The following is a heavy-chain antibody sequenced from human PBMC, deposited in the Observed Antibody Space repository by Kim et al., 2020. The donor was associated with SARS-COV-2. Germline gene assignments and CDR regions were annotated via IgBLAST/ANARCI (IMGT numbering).Heavy chain of an antibody. J-gene: IGHJ5*02. CDR3: ARDQGYCSSTSCRGHNNWFDP. CDR2: IYYSGST. D-gene: IGHD2-2*01. CDR1: GGSISSYY. Sequence: SETLSLTCTVSGGSISSYYWSWIRQPPGKGLEWIGYIYYSGSTNYNPSLKSRVTISVDTSKNQFSLKLSSVTAADTAVYYCARDQGYCSSTSCRGHNNWFDPWGQGTLVTVSS. V-gene: IGHV4-59*13.